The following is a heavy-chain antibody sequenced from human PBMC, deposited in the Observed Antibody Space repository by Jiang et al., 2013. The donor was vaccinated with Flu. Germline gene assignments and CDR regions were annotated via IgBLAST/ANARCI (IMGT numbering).Heavy chain of an antibody. CDR2: INPNSGDT. Sequence: VQLVESGAEVKKPGASVKVSCKASGYTFVVYYIHWVRQAPGRGLEWMGWINPNSGDTNYAQKFQGRVTMTRDTSISTAYMELSRLTSEDTAVYYCVGHPAFGRKWLQSAPSDFWGQGTLVTVSS. J-gene: IGHJ4*02. V-gene: IGHV1-2*02. CDR3: VGHPAFGRKWLQSAPSDF. D-gene: IGHD5-24*01. CDR1: GYTFVVYY.